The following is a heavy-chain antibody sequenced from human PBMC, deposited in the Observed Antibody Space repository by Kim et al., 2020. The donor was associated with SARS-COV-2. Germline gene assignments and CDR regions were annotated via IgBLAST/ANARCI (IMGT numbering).Heavy chain of an antibody. J-gene: IGHJ5*02. V-gene: IGHV4-39*02. CDR3: ARDYYGSGSYGWFDP. Sequence: PPLKSRVTISVDTSKNQFSLKLSSVTAADTAVYYCARDYYGSGSYGWFDPWGQGTLVTVSS. D-gene: IGHD3-10*01.